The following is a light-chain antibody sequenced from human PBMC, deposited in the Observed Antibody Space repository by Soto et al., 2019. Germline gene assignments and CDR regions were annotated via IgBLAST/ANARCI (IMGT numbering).Light chain of an antibody. CDR2: STD. CDR3: SSFKGTNSFV. CDR1: SANIGNNF. V-gene: IGLV1-47*02. J-gene: IGLJ1*01. Sequence: QSVLTQPPSASGTPGQRVIISCSGTSANIGNNFVCWYQHLPGMAPKLLIYSTDQRPSGVPDRFSGSKSGTSASLAISGLRSEDEADYYCSSFKGTNSFVFGTGTKVTVL.